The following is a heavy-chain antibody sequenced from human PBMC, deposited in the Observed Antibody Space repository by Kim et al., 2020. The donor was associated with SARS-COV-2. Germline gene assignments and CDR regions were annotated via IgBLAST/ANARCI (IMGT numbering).Heavy chain of an antibody. CDR3: ARGGDIVVVVAAIPY. Sequence: DTARSRFTISKDNAKNSLYLQMNSLRAEDTAVYYCARGGDIVVVVAAIPYWGQGTLVTVSS. D-gene: IGHD2-15*01. J-gene: IGHJ4*02. V-gene: IGHV3-21*01.